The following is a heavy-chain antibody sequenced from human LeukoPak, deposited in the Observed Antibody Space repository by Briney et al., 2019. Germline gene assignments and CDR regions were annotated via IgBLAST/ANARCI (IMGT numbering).Heavy chain of an antibody. CDR1: GFTFSSYA. V-gene: IGHV3-30*14. D-gene: IGHD6-13*01. CDR3: ARARGAAAGTDFDY. J-gene: IGHJ4*02. CDR2: ISYDGSNK. Sequence: PGRSLRLSCAASGFTFSSYAMHWVRQAPGKGLEWVAVISYDGSNKYYADSVKGRFTISRDNSKNALYLQMNSLRAEDTAVYYCARARGAAAGTDFDYWGQGTLVTVSS.